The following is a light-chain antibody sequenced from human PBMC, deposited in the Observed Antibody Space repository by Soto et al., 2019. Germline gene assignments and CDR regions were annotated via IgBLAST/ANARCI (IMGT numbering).Light chain of an antibody. CDR3: QQSYSSPPT. J-gene: IGKJ1*01. V-gene: IGKV1-39*01. CDR2: AAS. CDR1: QSIGRY. Sequence: DIQMTQSPSSLSASAGDRVTINCLASQSIGRYLNWYQQKPGQAPKVLIHAASSLQSGVPSRFSGSRSGPDFTLTISSLQPEDFATYYCQQSYSSPPTFGQGTKVDI.